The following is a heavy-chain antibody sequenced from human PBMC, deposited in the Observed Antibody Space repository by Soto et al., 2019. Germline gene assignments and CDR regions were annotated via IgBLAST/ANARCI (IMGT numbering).Heavy chain of an antibody. V-gene: IGHV4-59*01. CDR3: GRVRTNVPYYYYYMHE. D-gene: IGHD6-6*01. CDR1: GGSSSSYY. Sequence: SETLSLTCTVSGGSSSSYYWSWIRQPPGKGLEWIGYIYYSGSTNYNPSLKSRVTISVDTSKNQFSLKLSSVTAADTAVYYCGRVRTNVPYYYYYMHEWGKGTTVTVSS. J-gene: IGHJ6*03. CDR2: IYYSGST.